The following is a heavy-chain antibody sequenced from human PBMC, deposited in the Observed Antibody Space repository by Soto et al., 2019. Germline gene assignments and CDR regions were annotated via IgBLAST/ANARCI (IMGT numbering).Heavy chain of an antibody. CDR1: GFNFSNYW. V-gene: IGHV3-74*01. CDR3: ARGTTTRGNYYYGMDV. D-gene: IGHD4-4*01. Sequence: EVQLVESGGGLVQPGGSLRLSCAASGFNFSNYWMHWVRQAPGKGLVWVSRMNSAGNSINYADSVKGRFTISRDNAKNTLYLKMHSLRVEDTAVYFCARGTTTRGNYYYGMDVWGQGTAVTVSS. CDR2: MNSAGNSI. J-gene: IGHJ6*02.